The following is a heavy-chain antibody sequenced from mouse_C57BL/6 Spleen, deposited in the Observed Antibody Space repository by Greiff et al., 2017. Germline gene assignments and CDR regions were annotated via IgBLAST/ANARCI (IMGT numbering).Heavy chain of an antibody. V-gene: IGHV1-64*01. CDR3: ARNGPYYYAMDY. CDR1: GYTFTSYW. Sequence: VQLQQSGAELVKPGASVKLSCKASGYTFTSYWMHWVKQRPGQGLEWIGMIHPNSGSTNYNEKFKSKATLTVDKSSSTAYMQLSSLTSEDSAVYYCARNGPYYYAMDYWGQGTSVTVSS. J-gene: IGHJ4*01. D-gene: IGHD1-1*02. CDR2: IHPNSGST.